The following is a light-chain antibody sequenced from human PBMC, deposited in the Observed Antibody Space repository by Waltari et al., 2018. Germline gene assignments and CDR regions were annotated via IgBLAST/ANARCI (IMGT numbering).Light chain of an antibody. CDR2: DAS. CDR1: QDISIY. CDR3: LQYNSAPFT. J-gene: IGKJ3*01. V-gene: IGKV1-17*01. Sequence: DIQMTQSPSSLSASVGDRVTITCSASQDISIYLNWYQQKPGKAPKRLIYDASSLQSGVPSRFSGSGSGTVFILTISSLQPEDFATYYCLQYNSAPFTFGPGTNLDIK.